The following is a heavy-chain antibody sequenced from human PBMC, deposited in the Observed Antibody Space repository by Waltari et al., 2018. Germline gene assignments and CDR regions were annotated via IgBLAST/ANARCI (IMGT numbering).Heavy chain of an antibody. V-gene: IGHV3-9*01. CDR3: AKDIWAGSGMVDY. CDR1: GFTFDDYA. D-gene: IGHD3-10*01. CDR2: ISWNRGNM. J-gene: IGHJ4*02. Sequence: EVQLVESGGGLVQPGRSLRLSCAASGFTFDDYAMPWVRQAPGTGLEWVSGISWNRGNMGYADSVRGRFTISRDNAKNSLYLQMNSLRAEDTALYYCAKDIWAGSGMVDYWGQGTRVTVSS.